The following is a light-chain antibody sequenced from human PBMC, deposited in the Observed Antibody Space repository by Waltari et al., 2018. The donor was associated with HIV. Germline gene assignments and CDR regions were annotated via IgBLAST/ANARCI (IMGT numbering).Light chain of an antibody. V-gene: IGLV4-69*01. CDR1: SGHSNYA. J-gene: IGLJ3*02. Sequence: QVVLTQSPSASASLGASVKLTCTLSSGHSNYAIAWHQLQPGKGPRYLMKLNSDGSHTKGEGIPDRFSGSSSGAERYLTISSLQSEDEADYYCQTWGTGIRVFGGGTKLTVL. CDR3: QTWGTGIRV. CDR2: LNSDGSH.